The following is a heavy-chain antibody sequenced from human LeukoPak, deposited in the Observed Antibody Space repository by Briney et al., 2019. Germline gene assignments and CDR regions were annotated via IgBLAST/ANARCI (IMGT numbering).Heavy chain of an antibody. J-gene: IGHJ4*02. CDR2: INHSGST. Sequence: SETLSLTCAAYGGSFSGYYWSWIRQPPGKGLEWIGEINHSGSTNYNPSLKSRVTISVDTSKNQFSLKLSSVTAADTAVYYCARAPRLRYFDWLSRGDFDYWGQGTLVTVSS. V-gene: IGHV4-34*01. CDR1: GGSFSGYY. D-gene: IGHD3-9*01. CDR3: ARAPRLRYFDWLSRGDFDY.